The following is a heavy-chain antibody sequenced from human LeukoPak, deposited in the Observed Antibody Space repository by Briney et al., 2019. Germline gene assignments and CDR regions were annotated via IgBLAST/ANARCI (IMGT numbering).Heavy chain of an antibody. CDR2: MNPNSGNT. CDR3: ARDPFCSSTSCPYYYYGMDV. V-gene: IGHV1-8*01. Sequence: ASVKVSCKASGYTFTSYDINWVRQATGQGLEWMGWMNPNSGNTGYAQKFQGRVTMTRNTSISTAYMELSSLRSEDTAVYYCARDPFCSSTSCPYYYYGMDVWGQGTTVTVSS. CDR1: GYTFTSYD. D-gene: IGHD2-2*01. J-gene: IGHJ6*02.